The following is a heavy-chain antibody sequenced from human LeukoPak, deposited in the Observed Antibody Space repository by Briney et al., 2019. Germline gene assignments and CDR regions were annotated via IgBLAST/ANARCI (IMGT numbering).Heavy chain of an antibody. CDR2: ISWNSGSI. CDR3: AKDLSTVTTFSYGMDV. Sequence: PGGSLRLSCAASGFTFDDYAMHWVRQAPGKGLEWVSGISWNSGSIGYADSVKGRFTISRDNAKNSLYLQMNSLRAEDTALYYCAKDLSTVTTFSYGMDVWGQGTTVTVSS. D-gene: IGHD4-17*01. V-gene: IGHV3-9*01. J-gene: IGHJ6*02. CDR1: GFTFDDYA.